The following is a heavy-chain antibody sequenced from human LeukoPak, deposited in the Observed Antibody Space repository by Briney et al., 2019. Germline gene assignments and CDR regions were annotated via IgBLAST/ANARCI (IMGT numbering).Heavy chain of an antibody. CDR3: AVYYYDSSGYYYAAEYSQH. CDR1: GGSISSSSYY. J-gene: IGHJ1*01. CDR2: IYYSGST. V-gene: IGHV4-39*01. D-gene: IGHD3-22*01. Sequence: SETLSLTCTVSGGSISSSSYYWGWIRQPPGKGLEWIGSIYYSGSTYYNPSLKSRVTISVDTSKNQFSLKLSSVTAADTAVYYCAVYYYDSSGYYYAAEYSQHWGQGTLVTVSS.